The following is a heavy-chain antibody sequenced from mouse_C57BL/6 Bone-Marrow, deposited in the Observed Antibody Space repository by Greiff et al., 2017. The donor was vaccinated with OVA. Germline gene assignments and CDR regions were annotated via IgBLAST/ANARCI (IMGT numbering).Heavy chain of an antibody. CDR3: AVYYGSSYEYFDY. CDR1: GYTFTSYW. J-gene: IGHJ2*01. Sequence: QVQLQQPRAELVRPGTSVKLSCKASGYTFTSYWMHWVKQRPGQGFEWIGVIDPSDSYTNYNQKFKGKATLTVDTSSSTAYMQLSSLTSEDSAVYYCAVYYGSSYEYFDYWGQGTTLTVSS. CDR2: IDPSDSYT. V-gene: IGHV1-59*01. D-gene: IGHD1-1*01.